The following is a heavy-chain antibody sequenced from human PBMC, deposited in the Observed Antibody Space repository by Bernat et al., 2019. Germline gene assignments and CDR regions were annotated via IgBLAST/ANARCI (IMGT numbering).Heavy chain of an antibody. Sequence: EVQLVESGGGLVKPGGSLRLSCAASGFIFSSYSMNWVRQAPGKGLEWVSSISSSRSYRSSADSMKGRFTISRDNAKNSLYLQMNSLRAEDTAVYYCARALGVGVTRIGDVFDIWGQGTMVTVSS. J-gene: IGHJ3*02. CDR2: ISSSRSYR. V-gene: IGHV3-21*01. D-gene: IGHD1-26*01. CDR3: ARALGVGVTRIGDVFDI. CDR1: GFIFSSYS.